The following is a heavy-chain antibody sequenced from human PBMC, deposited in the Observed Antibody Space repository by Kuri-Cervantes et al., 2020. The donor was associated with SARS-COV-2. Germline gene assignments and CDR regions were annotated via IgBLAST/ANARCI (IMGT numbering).Heavy chain of an antibody. D-gene: IGHD6-13*01. V-gene: IGHV3-21*01. CDR1: GFIFSSYS. CDR2: ISSSRSYI. Sequence: GESLKISCAASGFIFSSYSLNWVRQAPGKGLEWVSSISSSRSYIYYADSVKGRFTISRDNAKNSLYLQMNSLRAEDTAVYYCARRGSSWDYWGQGTLVTVSS. CDR3: ARRGSSWDY. J-gene: IGHJ4*02.